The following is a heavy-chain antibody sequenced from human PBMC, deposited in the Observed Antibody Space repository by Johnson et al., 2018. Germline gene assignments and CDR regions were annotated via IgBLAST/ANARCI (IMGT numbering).Heavy chain of an antibody. CDR1: GFTFSSAW. Sequence: VQLQESGGGLVKPGGSLRLSCAASGFTFSSAWMNWVRQAPGKGLEWVGHVRTMADGGPTDYAGPVKGRFTISRDYSKSTVYLQMNSLRGEDTAVYYCAKDLRMAVAGSDAFDVWGQGTLVTVSS. D-gene: IGHD6-19*01. J-gene: IGHJ3*01. V-gene: IGHV3-15*01. CDR2: VRTMADGGPT. CDR3: AKDLRMAVAGSDAFDV.